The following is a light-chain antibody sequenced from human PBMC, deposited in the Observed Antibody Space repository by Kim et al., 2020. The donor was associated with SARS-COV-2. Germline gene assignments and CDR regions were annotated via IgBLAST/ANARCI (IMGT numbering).Light chain of an antibody. J-gene: IGKJ1*01. CDR3: QQYNTFSGT. CDR2: EAF. Sequence: ASVGDSVTITCWASQSIGTWLAWYQQKPGQAPKLLIHEAFTLETGVPSRFSGSGSGTELTLTIASLQPDDFATYYCQQYNTFSGTFGQGTKVDIK. CDR1: QSIGTW. V-gene: IGKV1-5*01.